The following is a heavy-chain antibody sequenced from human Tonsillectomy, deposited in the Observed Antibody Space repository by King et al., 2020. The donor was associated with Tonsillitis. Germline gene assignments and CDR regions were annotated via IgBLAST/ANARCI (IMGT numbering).Heavy chain of an antibody. CDR1: GFTFSSYA. Sequence: VQLVESGGGLVQYGGSLRLSCAASGFTFSSYAMSWVRQAPGKGLEWVSAISGSGGTTYYADSVKGRFTISRDNSKNTLYLQMNTLRAEDTAIYYCAKGCFWTAAAIRRIFDYWGQGTLVTVSS. CDR2: ISGSGGTT. D-gene: IGHD2-2*02. V-gene: IGHV3-23*04. J-gene: IGHJ4*02. CDR3: AKGCFWTAAAIRRIFDY.